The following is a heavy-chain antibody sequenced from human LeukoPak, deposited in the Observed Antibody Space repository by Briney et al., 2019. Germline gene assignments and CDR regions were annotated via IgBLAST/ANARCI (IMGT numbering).Heavy chain of an antibody. J-gene: IGHJ2*01. CDR2: IFYRGNT. D-gene: IGHD3-9*01. CDR3: ARAVGYDDVTGYYRGWYFDL. V-gene: IGHV4-31*03. Sequence: SQTLSLTCSVSGGSVSSDSSYWTWLRQHPGKGLEWIGYIFYRGNTYYNPSLKSRLTISVDTSKHQFSLRMTSVTAADTAVYYCARAVGYDDVTGYYRGWYFDLWGRGTPVTVSS. CDR1: GGSVSSDSSY.